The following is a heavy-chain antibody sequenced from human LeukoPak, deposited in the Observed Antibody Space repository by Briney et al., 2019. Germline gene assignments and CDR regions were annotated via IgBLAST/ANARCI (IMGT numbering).Heavy chain of an antibody. CDR2: INHNGNVN. V-gene: IGHV3-7*03. CDR3: ARGGGLDV. CDR1: GFTFSSYW. J-gene: IGHJ6*02. Sequence: PTGGSLRLSCAASGFTFSSYWMNWARQTPGKGLEWVASINHNGNVNYYVDSVKGRFTISRDNAKNSLYLQMSNLRAEDTAVYFSARGGGLDVWGQGATVTVSS. D-gene: IGHD3-16*01.